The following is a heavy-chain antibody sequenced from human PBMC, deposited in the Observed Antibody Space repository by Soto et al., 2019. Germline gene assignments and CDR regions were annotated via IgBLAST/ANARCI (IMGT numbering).Heavy chain of an antibody. J-gene: IGHJ4*02. CDR2: IIPIFGTA. Sequence: ASVKVSCKASGGTFSSYAISWVRQAPGQGLEWMGGIIPIFGTANYAQKFQGRVTITADESTGTAYMELSSLRSEDTAVYYSARSARPGATTPFDYWGQGTLVTVSS. V-gene: IGHV1-69*13. D-gene: IGHD1-26*01. CDR3: ARSARPGATTPFDY. CDR1: GGTFSSYA.